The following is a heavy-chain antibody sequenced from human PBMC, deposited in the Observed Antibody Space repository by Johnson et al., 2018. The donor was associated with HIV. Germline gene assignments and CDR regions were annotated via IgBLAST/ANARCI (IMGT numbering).Heavy chain of an antibody. CDR2: IYSGGST. CDR1: GFTFSSYW. Sequence: VQLVESGGGFIRPGRSLRLSCAASGFTFSSYWMHWVRQAPGKGLVWVSVIYSGGSTYYADSVKGRFTISRDTSENTVHLQMNDLRAEDTAVYYCAREALPRGLQSSFGGAFDIWGQGTMVTVSS. J-gene: IGHJ3*02. V-gene: IGHV3-66*01. CDR3: AREALPRGLQSSFGGAFDI. D-gene: IGHD3-16*01.